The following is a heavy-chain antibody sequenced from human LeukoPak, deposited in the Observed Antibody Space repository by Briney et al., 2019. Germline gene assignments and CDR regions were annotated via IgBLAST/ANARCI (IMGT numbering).Heavy chain of an antibody. Sequence: PSETLSLTCTVSGGSISSGGYYWSWIRQHPGKGLEWIGYIYYSGSTYYNPSLKSRVTISVDTSKNQFSLKLSSVTAADTAVYYCARDSNGSGREGAFDYWGQGTLVTVSS. D-gene: IGHD3-10*01. CDR3: ARDSNGSGREGAFDY. J-gene: IGHJ4*02. V-gene: IGHV4-31*03. CDR2: IYYSGST. CDR1: GGSISSGGYY.